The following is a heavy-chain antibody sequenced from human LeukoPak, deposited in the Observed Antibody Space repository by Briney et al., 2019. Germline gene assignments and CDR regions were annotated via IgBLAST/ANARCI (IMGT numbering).Heavy chain of an antibody. J-gene: IGHJ3*01. CDR3: VKAVHYDSGTYYYVG. Sequence: GGSLRLSCSASGFTFSTYTMHWVRQAPGKGLEYVSAVSSSGGSTFYADSVKGRFTISRDNSKNTLYLQVSSLRPEDTAVYYCVKAVHYDSGTYYYVGWGQGTMVTVSS. D-gene: IGHD3-22*01. CDR1: GFTFSTYT. CDR2: VSSSGGST. V-gene: IGHV3-64D*09.